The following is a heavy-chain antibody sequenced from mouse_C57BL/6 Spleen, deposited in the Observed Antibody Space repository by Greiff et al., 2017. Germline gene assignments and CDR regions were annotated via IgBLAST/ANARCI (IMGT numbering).Heavy chain of an antibody. CDR1: GYTFTSYT. CDR3: ARGGNYYGSSHWYFDV. D-gene: IGHD1-1*01. V-gene: IGHV1-4*01. CDR2: INPSSGYT. J-gene: IGHJ1*03. Sequence: QVQLQQSGAELARPGASVKMSCKASGYTFTSYTMHWVKQRPGQGLEWIGYINPSSGYTKYNQKFKDKATLTADKSSSTAYMQLRSLTSDDSAVYYCARGGNYYGSSHWYFDVWGTGTTVTVSS.